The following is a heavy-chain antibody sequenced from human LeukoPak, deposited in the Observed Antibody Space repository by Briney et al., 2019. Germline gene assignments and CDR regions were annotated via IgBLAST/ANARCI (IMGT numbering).Heavy chain of an antibody. D-gene: IGHD3-22*01. V-gene: IGHV3-30*18. J-gene: IGHJ4*02. CDR2: ISYDGSNK. Sequence: GGSLRLSCAASGFTFSSYGMHWVRQAPGKGLEWAAVISYDGSNKYYADSVKGRFTISRDNSKNTLYLQMNSLRAEDTAVYYCAKAPPSGYYCDYWGQGTLVTVSS. CDR3: AKAPPSGYYCDY. CDR1: GFTFSSYG.